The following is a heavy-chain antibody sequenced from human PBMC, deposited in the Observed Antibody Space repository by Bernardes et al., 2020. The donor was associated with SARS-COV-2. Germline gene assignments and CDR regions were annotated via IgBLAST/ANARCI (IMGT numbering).Heavy chain of an antibody. J-gene: IGHJ4*02. D-gene: IGHD3-16*01. V-gene: IGHV1-2*02. CDR2: INPNSGGT. CDR1: GYDFTAYY. CDR3: ARGGSSAWFGGNY. Sequence: ASVKVSCKASGYDFTAYYLHWVRQAPGQGLEWMGWINPNSGGTNYAQKFQGRVSMTRDTSISTAYMDLSRLRSDDTGVFYCARGGSSAWFGGNYWGQGTLVTVSS.